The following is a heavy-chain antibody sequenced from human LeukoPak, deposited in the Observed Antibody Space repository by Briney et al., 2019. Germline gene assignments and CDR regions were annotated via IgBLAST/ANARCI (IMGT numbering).Heavy chain of an antibody. D-gene: IGHD7-27*01. CDR3: ARRTWGYFDY. Sequence: GGSLRLSCAASGITISAHFMDWVRQAPGQGLEWVGRTTNKANSYTTEYAAAVKGRFTISRDESKNPLFLQMNSLKTEDTAVYYCARRTWGYFDYWGQGTLVTVSS. J-gene: IGHJ4*02. CDR1: GITISAHF. CDR2: TTNKANSYTT. V-gene: IGHV3-72*01.